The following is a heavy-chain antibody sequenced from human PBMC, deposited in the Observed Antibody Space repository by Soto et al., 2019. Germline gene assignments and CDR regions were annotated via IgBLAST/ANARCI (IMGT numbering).Heavy chain of an antibody. J-gene: IGHJ4*02. Sequence: PSETLSLTCTVSGGSISSSSYYWGWIRQPPGKGLEWIGSIYYRGNTYYNPSLKSRVTISVDTSKNQFSLKLSSVTAADTAVYYCAGEGGGYCSGGSCQVDYWGQGTLVTVS. V-gene: IGHV4-39*02. D-gene: IGHD2-15*01. CDR3: AGEGGGYCSGGSCQVDY. CDR2: IYYRGNT. CDR1: GGSISSSSYY.